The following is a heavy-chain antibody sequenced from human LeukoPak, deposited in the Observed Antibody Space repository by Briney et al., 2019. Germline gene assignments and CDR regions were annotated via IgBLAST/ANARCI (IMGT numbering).Heavy chain of an antibody. V-gene: IGHV3-66*01. CDR1: GFTVSSNY. J-gene: IGHJ4*02. CDR2: IYSGGST. Sequence: GGSLRLSCAASGFTVSSNYMSWVRQAPGKGLEWVSVIYSGGSTYYADSVKGRFTISRDNSKNTLYLQLNSLRAEDTAVYYCARGPDDSSGYYSLYFDYWGQGTLVTVSS. D-gene: IGHD3-22*01. CDR3: ARGPDDSSGYYSLYFDY.